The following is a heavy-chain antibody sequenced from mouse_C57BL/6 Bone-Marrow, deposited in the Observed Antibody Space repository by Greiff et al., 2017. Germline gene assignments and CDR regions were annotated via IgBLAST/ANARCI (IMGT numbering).Heavy chain of an antibody. CDR2: IYPGNSDT. CDR3: TRFQGRRYAMDY. Sequence: EVQVVESGTVLARPGASVKMSCKTSGYTFTSYWMHWVKQRPGQGLEWIGAIYPGNSDTSYNQKFKGKAKLTAVTSASTAYMELSSLTNEDSAVYYCTRFQGRRYAMDYWGQGTSVTVSS. CDR1: GYTFTSYW. V-gene: IGHV1-5*01. J-gene: IGHJ4*01.